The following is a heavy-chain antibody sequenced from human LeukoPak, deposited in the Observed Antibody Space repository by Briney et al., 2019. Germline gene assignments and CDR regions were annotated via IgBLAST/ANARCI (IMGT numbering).Heavy chain of an antibody. CDR2: ISSSGSTI. D-gene: IGHD3-10*01. V-gene: IGHV3-48*03. CDR3: ARGLKGYGSGSYYIGHSLDY. Sequence: GGSLRLSCAASGFTFSSYEMNWVRQAPRKGLEWVSYISSSGSTIYYADSVKGRFTISRDNAKNSLYLQMNSLRAEDTAVYYCARGLKGYGSGSYYIGHSLDYWGQGTLVTVSS. J-gene: IGHJ4*02. CDR1: GFTFSSYE.